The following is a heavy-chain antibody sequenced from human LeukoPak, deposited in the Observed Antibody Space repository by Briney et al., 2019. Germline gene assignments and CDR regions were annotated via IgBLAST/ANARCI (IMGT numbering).Heavy chain of an antibody. D-gene: IGHD3-22*01. V-gene: IGHV4-59*08. J-gene: IGHJ4*02. CDR3: ARHHPDYYDSSKIDF. CDR1: GGSMSSYY. CDR2: IYHSGST. Sequence: PSETLSLTCSVSGGSMSSYYWSWIRQSPGKGLEWIGYIYHSGSTDYNSSLKSRVTISEDTSKKQFSLKLSSVTAADTAVYYCARHHPDYYDSSKIDFWGQGTLVTVSS.